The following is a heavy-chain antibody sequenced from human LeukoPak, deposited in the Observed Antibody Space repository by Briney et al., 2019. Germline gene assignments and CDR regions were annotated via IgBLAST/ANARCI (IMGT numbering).Heavy chain of an antibody. V-gene: IGHV3-64D*06. CDR1: GFTFNGYA. D-gene: IGHD2-15*01. CDR3: VKDRRLDYSRFDC. J-gene: IGHJ4*02. Sequence: PGGSLRLSCSASGFTFNGYAMHWVRQAPGKGLEYVSGIRSNGGSTYYADSVKGRFTISRDNSKNTLYLQMSSLRAEDTAVYYCVKDRRLDYSRFDCWGQGTLVTVSS. CDR2: IRSNGGST.